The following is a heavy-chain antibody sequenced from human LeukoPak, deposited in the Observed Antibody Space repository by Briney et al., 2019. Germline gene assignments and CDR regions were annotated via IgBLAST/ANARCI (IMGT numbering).Heavy chain of an antibody. CDR1: GFTFSSYW. CDR3: ARDLMGIAYRGAFYY. Sequence: PGGSLRLSCAASGFTFSSYWMHWVRQAPGKGLVWVSRINSDGSSTSYADSVKGRFTISRDNAKNSLYLQMNSLRAEDTAVYYCARDLMGIAYRGAFYYWGQGTLVTVSS. CDR2: INSDGSST. D-gene: IGHD6-13*01. V-gene: IGHV3-74*01. J-gene: IGHJ4*02.